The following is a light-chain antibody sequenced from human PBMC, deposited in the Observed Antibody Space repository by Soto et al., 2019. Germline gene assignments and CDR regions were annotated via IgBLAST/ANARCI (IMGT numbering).Light chain of an antibody. J-gene: IGLJ1*01. V-gene: IGLV2-14*01. CDR3: TSTTHGSIYV. CDR2: KVS. CDR1: SSDVGGYNY. Sequence: QSALTQPASVSGSPGQSITISCTGTSSDVGGYNYVSWYQQYPGRVPKLLIYKVSNRPSGISNRFSGSKSGNTASLTISGLQAQDEADYFCTSTTHGSIYVFGYGTKVTV.